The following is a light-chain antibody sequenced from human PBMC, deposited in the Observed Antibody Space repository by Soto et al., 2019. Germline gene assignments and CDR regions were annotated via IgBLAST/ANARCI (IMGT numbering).Light chain of an antibody. J-gene: IGLJ1*01. CDR1: SSDVGGYNY. CDR3: SSYTSSSIL. CDR2: DVS. Sequence: QSALTQPASVSGSPGQSITISCTGTSSDVGGYNYVSWYQQHPGKAPKLMIYDVSNRPSEVSNRFSGSKSGNTASLTISGLQAEDEADYYCSSYTSSSILFGTGTKLTVL. V-gene: IGLV2-14*01.